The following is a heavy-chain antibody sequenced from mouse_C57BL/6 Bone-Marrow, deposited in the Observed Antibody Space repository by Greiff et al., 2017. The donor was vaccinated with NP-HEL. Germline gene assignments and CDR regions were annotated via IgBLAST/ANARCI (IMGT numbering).Heavy chain of an antibody. D-gene: IGHD1-1*01. CDR1: GFTFSSYA. CDR3: AREFFYYYGSSRYYAMDY. CDR2: ISDGGSYT. Sequence: EVMLVESGGGLVKPGGSLKLSCAASGFTFSSYAMSWVRQTPEKRLEWVATISDGGSYTYYPDNVKGRFTISRDNAKNNLYLQMSHLKSEDTAMYYCAREFFYYYGSSRYYAMDYWGQGTSVTVSS. J-gene: IGHJ4*01. V-gene: IGHV5-4*01.